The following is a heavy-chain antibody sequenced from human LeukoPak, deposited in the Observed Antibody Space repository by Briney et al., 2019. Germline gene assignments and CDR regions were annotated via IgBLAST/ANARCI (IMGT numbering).Heavy chain of an antibody. D-gene: IGHD6-19*01. CDR2: ISGSGGST. J-gene: IGHJ6*03. CDR3: AKALKVVAGSGPVDYYYYMDV. CDR1: GFTFRNYD. Sequence: AESLRLSCAASGFTFRNYDMSWVRQAPGKGLEWVSAISGSGGSTYNADSVKGRFTISRDNSKNTLYLQMNSLRAEDTAVYYCAKALKVVAGSGPVDYYYYMDVWGKGTTVTISS. V-gene: IGHV3-23*01.